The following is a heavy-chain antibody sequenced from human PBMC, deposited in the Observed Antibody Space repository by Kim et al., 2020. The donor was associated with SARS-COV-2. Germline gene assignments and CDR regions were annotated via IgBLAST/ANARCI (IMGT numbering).Heavy chain of an antibody. Sequence: SVKGRFTISRDNSKNPLYLQMNSLRAEDTAMYYCAREGPDSSGYYRAFDIWGQGTMVTVSS. D-gene: IGHD3-22*01. V-gene: IGHV3-53*01. CDR3: AREGPDSSGYYRAFDI. J-gene: IGHJ3*02.